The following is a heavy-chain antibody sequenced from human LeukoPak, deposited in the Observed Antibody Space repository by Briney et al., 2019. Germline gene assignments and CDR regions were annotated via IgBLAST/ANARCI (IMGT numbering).Heavy chain of an antibody. CDR2: IYYTGNT. D-gene: IGHD3-10*01. CDR3: GRTHMVRGVIVTNWFDP. J-gene: IGHJ5*02. Sequence: SETLSLTCTVSGVSISSSYSYWGWIRQPPGMGLEGIGSIYYTGNTYYNASLKSQVSISIDTYKNQFSLKLTSVTAADTAVYYCGRTHMVRGVIVTNWFDPWGQGTLVTVSS. V-gene: IGHV4-39*07. CDR1: GVSISSSYSY.